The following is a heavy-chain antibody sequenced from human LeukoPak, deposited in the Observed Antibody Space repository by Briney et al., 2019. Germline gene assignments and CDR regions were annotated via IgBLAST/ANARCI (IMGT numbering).Heavy chain of an antibody. J-gene: IGHJ3*02. Sequence: GGSLRLSCAASGFTFSRYGIHWVRQAPGKGLEWVANIKQDGSEKYYVDSVKGRFTISRDNAKNSLYLHMNSLRAEDTAVYYCATALYYDSSGLGAFDIWGQGTMVTVSS. CDR3: ATALYYDSSGLGAFDI. D-gene: IGHD3-22*01. CDR1: GFTFSRYG. CDR2: IKQDGSEK. V-gene: IGHV3-7*01.